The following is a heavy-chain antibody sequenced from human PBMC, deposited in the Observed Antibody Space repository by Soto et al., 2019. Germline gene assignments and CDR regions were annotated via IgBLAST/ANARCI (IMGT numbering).Heavy chain of an antibody. CDR2: VSSNNGAS. CDR3: VRDQKYFRVNGNWFDS. CDR1: GYTSADFG. D-gene: IGHD2-2*01. J-gene: IGHJ5*01. Sequence: QVQLMQSGTEVKKPGASVTVSCKASGYTSADFGISWVRQAPGQGLEWMGWVSSNNGASNPAPKVQGRITMTLDTSTGVSYMALRSLRSDDTAIYYCVRDQKYFRVNGNWFDSWGQGTLVSVSA. V-gene: IGHV1-18*04.